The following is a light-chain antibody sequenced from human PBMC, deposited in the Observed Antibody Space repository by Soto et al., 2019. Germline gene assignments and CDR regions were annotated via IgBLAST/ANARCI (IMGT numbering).Light chain of an antibody. CDR3: SSYTSSSTWV. Sequence: QAVVTQPASVSGSPGQSITISCTGTSSDFGGYNYVSWYQQHPGKAPKLMIYEVSNRPSGVSNRFSGSKSGNTASLTISGLQAEDEADYYCSSYTSSSTWVFGGGTKLTVL. J-gene: IGLJ3*02. V-gene: IGLV2-14*01. CDR2: EVS. CDR1: SSDFGGYNY.